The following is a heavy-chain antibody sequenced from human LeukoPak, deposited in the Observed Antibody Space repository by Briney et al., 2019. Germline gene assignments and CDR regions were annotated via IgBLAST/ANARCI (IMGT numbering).Heavy chain of an antibody. Sequence: GGSLRLSCAASGFTFSDYYMRWIRQAQGKGLEWVSYISSSGRTKYYADYVKGRFTIYRDNAKNSLYLQMNSLRAEDTAVYYCARDLLDYYDSSYHDAFDIWGQGTMVTVSS. CDR1: GFTFSDYY. D-gene: IGHD3-22*01. V-gene: IGHV3-11*04. CDR3: ARDLLDYYDSSYHDAFDI. CDR2: ISSSGRTK. J-gene: IGHJ3*02.